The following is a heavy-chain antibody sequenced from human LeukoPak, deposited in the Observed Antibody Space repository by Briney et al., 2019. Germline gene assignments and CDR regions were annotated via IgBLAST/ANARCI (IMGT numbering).Heavy chain of an antibody. CDR2: IWYDGDYK. CDR3: ARDSSGYYHAFDI. V-gene: IGHV3-33*01. CDR1: HFTFSKYI. D-gene: IGHD3-22*01. J-gene: IGHJ3*02. Sequence: GGSLRLSCAASHFTFSKYIMHWVRQAPGKGLEWVAAIWYDGDYKYFGQSVKGRFTISRDNSKNTLYLQMNSLRAEDTAVYYCARDSSGYYHAFDIWGQGTMVTVSS.